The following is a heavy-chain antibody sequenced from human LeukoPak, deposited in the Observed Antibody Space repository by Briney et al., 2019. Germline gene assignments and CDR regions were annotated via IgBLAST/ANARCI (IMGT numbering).Heavy chain of an antibody. Sequence: SETLSLTCTVSGGSISSGGYYWSWIRQHPGKGLEWIGYIYYSGSTYYNPSLKSRVTISVDTSKNQFSLKLSSVTAADTAVYYCARRYYDILTGYYSYYYYYMDVWGKGTTVTVSS. CDR2: IYYSGST. J-gene: IGHJ6*03. D-gene: IGHD3-9*01. CDR1: GGSISSGGYY. V-gene: IGHV4-31*03. CDR3: ARRYYDILTGYYSYYYYYMDV.